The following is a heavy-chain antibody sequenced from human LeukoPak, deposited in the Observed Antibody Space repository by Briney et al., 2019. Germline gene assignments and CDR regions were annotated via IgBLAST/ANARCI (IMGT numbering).Heavy chain of an antibody. V-gene: IGHV4-34*01. J-gene: IGHJ4*02. CDR2: INHSGST. Sequence: SETLSLTCAVYGGSFSGYYWSWIRQPPGKGLEWIGEINHSGSTNYNPSPKSRVTISVDTSKNQFSLKLSSVTAADTAVYYCARVNSSSWTFDYWGQGTLVTVSP. CDR3: ARVNSSSWTFDY. D-gene: IGHD6-13*01. CDR1: GGSFSGYY.